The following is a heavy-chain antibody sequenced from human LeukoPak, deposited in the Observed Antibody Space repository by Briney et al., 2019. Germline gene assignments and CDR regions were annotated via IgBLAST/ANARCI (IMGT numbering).Heavy chain of an antibody. CDR2: IIPLYGTA. CDR1: GGTFSSYA. CDR3: ARDLLRSSDAYYYYMDV. D-gene: IGHD3-3*01. Sequence: ASVKVSCKASGGTFSSYAFSWVRQAPGQGLEWMGGIIPLYGTANYAQRFQGRVTITADESTSTAYMELSSLRSEDTAVYYCARDLLRSSDAYYYYMDVWGKGTTVTVSS. V-gene: IGHV1-69*13. J-gene: IGHJ6*03.